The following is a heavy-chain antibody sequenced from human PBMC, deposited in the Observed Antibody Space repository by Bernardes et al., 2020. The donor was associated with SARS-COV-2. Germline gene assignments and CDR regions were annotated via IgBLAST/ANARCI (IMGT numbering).Heavy chain of an antibody. V-gene: IGHV1-2*02. Sequence: ASMKVSCKASGYTFTGYYMHWVRQAPGQGLEWMGWINPNSGGTNYAQKFQGRVTMTRDTSISTAYMELSRLRSDDTAVYYCARDGYGDYVNALDIWGQGTMVTVAS. CDR1: GYTFTGYY. CDR2: INPNSGGT. D-gene: IGHD4-17*01. CDR3: ARDGYGDYVNALDI. J-gene: IGHJ3*02.